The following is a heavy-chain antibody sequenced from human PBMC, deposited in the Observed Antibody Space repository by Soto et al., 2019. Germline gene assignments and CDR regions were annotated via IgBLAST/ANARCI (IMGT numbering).Heavy chain of an antibody. Sequence: SVKVSCKASGGTFSSYAISWVRQAPGQGLEWMGGIIPIFGTANYAQKFQGRVTITADKSTSTAYMELSSLRSEDTAVYYCARSTAIVPAAIVNWFDPWGQGTLVT. D-gene: IGHD2-2*01. V-gene: IGHV1-69*06. CDR3: ARSTAIVPAAIVNWFDP. CDR1: GGTFSSYA. J-gene: IGHJ5*02. CDR2: IIPIFGTA.